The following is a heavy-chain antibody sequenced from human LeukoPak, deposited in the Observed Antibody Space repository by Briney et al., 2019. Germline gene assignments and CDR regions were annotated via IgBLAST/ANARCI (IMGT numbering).Heavy chain of an antibody. CDR3: ARDTDYGDYSWVSVDY. D-gene: IGHD4-17*01. V-gene: IGHV3-33*01. J-gene: IGHJ4*02. CDR1: GFTFSSYG. Sequence: GGSLRLSCAASGFTFSSYGMHWVRQAPGKGLEWVAVIWYDESNKYYGDSVKGRFTISRDNSKNTLYLQMDSLRAEDTAVYYCARDTDYGDYSWVSVDYWGQGTLATVSS. CDR2: IWYDESNK.